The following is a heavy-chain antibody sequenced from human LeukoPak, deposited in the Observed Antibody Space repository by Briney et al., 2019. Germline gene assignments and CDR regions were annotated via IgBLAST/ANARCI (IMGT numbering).Heavy chain of an antibody. D-gene: IGHD1-26*01. CDR2: INPNSGGT. CDR1: GYTFTGYY. Sequence: GASVKVSCKASGYTFTGYYMHWVRQAPRQGLEWMGWINPNSGGTNYAQKFQGWVTMTRDTSISTAYMELSRLRSDDTAVYYCARAPSGSYLTHFDYWGQGTLVTVSS. CDR3: ARAPSGSYLTHFDY. V-gene: IGHV1-2*04. J-gene: IGHJ4*02.